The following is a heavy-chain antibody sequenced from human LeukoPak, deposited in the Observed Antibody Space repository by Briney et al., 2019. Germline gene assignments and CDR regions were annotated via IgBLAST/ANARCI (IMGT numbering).Heavy chain of an antibody. CDR2: INPTSGDT. J-gene: IGHJ4*02. CDR1: GYTFTAYY. Sequence: ASVKVSCKASGYTFTAYYMHWVRQAPGQGLEWMGWINPTSGDTKYAQKFQDRVTMTRDTSISTAYMELSRLTSDDPAVYYCARDRGSGYIILDFWGPGTLVTVSS. V-gene: IGHV1-2*02. CDR3: ARDRGSGYIILDF. D-gene: IGHD5-24*01.